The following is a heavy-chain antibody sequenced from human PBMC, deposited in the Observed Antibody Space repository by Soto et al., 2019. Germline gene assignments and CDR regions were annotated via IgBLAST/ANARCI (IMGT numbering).Heavy chain of an antibody. CDR2: INHSGST. Sequence: QVQLQQWGAGLLKPSETLSLTCAVYGGSFSGYYWSWIRQPPGKGLEWIGEINHSGSTNYNPSLKSRVTISVDTSKNQFSLKLSSVTAADTAVYYCAVVYSGYEINWFDPWGQGTLVTVSS. J-gene: IGHJ5*02. D-gene: IGHD5-12*01. V-gene: IGHV4-34*01. CDR1: GGSFSGYY. CDR3: AVVYSGYEINWFDP.